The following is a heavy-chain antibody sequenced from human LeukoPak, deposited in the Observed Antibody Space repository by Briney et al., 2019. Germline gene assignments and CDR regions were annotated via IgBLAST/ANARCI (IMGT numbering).Heavy chain of an antibody. D-gene: IGHD2-2*01. CDR3: ARDCSSTSCFDY. CDR1: GGSISSSSYY. CDR2: IYTSGST. Sequence: SETLSLTCTVSGGSISSSSYYWGWIRQPPGKGLEWIGRIYTSGSTNYNPSLKSRVTISVDTSKNQFSLKLSSVTAADTAVYYCARDCSSTSCFDYWGQGTLVTVSS. V-gene: IGHV4-39*07. J-gene: IGHJ4*02.